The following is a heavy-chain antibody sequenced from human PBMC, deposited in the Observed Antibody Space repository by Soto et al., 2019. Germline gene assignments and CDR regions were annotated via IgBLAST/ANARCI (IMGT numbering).Heavy chain of an antibody. CDR3: ARERGGWFDP. J-gene: IGHJ5*02. D-gene: IGHD3-16*01. CDR2: MNPNSGNT. Sequence: QVHLLQSGAEVKKPGASVKVSCKASGYTFTSYDINWVRQATGQGLEWMGWMNPNSGNTGPAKKFQGRVTMSRNTYISTAYMELSSLRSEDTAVYYSARERGGWFDPWGQGTLVTVSS. CDR1: GYTFTSYD. V-gene: IGHV1-8*01.